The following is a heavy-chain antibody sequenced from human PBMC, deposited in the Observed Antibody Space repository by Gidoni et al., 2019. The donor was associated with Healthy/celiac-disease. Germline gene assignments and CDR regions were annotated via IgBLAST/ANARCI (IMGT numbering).Heavy chain of an antibody. Sequence: QVQLVPSGAEVKKPGSSVNVSCKASGGTFSRYAIRWVRQAPGQGREWMGGSIPILGTANYAQKFQGRVTITADESTSTAYMELSSLRSEDTAVYYCARAYIVVVPGHYYYYGMDVWGQGTTVTVSS. CDR3: ARAYIVVVPGHYYYYGMDV. V-gene: IGHV1-69*01. J-gene: IGHJ6*02. CDR2: SIPILGTA. D-gene: IGHD2-2*01. CDR1: GGTFSRYA.